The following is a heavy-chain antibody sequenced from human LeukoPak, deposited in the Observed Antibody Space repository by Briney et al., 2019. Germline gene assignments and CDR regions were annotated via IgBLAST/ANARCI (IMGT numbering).Heavy chain of an antibody. Sequence: GGSLRLSCAASGFTFSSYSMNWVRQAPGRGLEWVSFISSSSDYIYYADSVKGRFTNSRDNAKDSLYLQMNSLRAEDTAVYYCARDGGWDYDTSGYYLHAFDIWGQGTMVTVSS. D-gene: IGHD3-22*01. CDR1: GFTFSSYS. V-gene: IGHV3-21*01. CDR3: ARDGGWDYDTSGYYLHAFDI. CDR2: ISSSSDYI. J-gene: IGHJ3*02.